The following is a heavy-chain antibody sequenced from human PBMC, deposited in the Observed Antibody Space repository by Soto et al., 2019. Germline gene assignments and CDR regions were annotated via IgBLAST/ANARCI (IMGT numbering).Heavy chain of an antibody. CDR2: INPNSGGT. J-gene: IGHJ4*02. CDR1: GYTSTGYY. Sequence: ASVKVSCKASGYTSTGYYMHWVRQAPGQGLEWMGWINPNSGGTNYAQKFQGWVTMTRDTSISTAYMELSRLRSDDTAVYYCAIILNYYDSSGYDYWGQGTLVTVSS. D-gene: IGHD3-22*01. V-gene: IGHV1-2*04. CDR3: AIILNYYDSSGYDY.